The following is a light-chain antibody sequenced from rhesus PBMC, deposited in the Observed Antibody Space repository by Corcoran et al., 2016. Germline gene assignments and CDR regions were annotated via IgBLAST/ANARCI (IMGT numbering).Light chain of an antibody. Sequence: DIQMTQSPSSLSASVGDRVTITCQASQSLSNYLNWYQQKPGKIPKLLINRASSLQSGIPSRFSGSGSGTDFTLTLSSLQPADFSTYYCRQGYSYPLTFCGGTKVELK. CDR2: RAS. CDR3: RQGYSYPLT. CDR1: QSLSNY. V-gene: IGKV1S9*01. J-gene: IGKJ4*01.